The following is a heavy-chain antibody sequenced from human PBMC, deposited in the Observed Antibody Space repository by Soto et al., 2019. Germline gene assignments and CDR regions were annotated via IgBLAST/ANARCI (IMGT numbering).Heavy chain of an antibody. CDR2: ISYDGSNK. CDR1: GFTFSSYG. D-gene: IGHD1-26*01. J-gene: IGHJ6*02. V-gene: IGHV3-30*18. Sequence: QVQLVESGGGVVQPGRSLRLSCAASGFTFSSYGMHWVRQAPGKGLEWVAVISYDGSNKYYAYSVKGRFTISRDNSKNTLYLQMNRLRAEDTAVYYCAKDVVVGATTGLGDYYYYYGMDVWGQGTTVTVSS. CDR3: AKDVVVGATTGLGDYYYYYGMDV.